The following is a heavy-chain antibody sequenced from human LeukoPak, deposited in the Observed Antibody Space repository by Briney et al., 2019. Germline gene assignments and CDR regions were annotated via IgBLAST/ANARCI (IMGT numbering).Heavy chain of an antibody. V-gene: IGHV3-30*03. CDR1: GFTVSSNY. CDR3: ARGFRGWYAEGFDY. J-gene: IGHJ4*02. CDR2: ISYDGSNK. Sequence: GGSLRLSCAASGFTVSSNYMSWVRQAPGKGLEWVAVISYDGSNKYYADSVKGRFTISRDNSKNTLYLQMNSLRAEDTAVYYCARGFRGWYAEGFDYWGQGTVVTVSS. D-gene: IGHD6-19*01.